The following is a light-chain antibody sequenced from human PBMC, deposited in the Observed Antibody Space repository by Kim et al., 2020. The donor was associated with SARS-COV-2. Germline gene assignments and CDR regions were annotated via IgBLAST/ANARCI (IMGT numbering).Light chain of an antibody. CDR1: QSIMSY. Sequence: SASVGDRVNITCRASQSIMSYLNWYQQKPGKAPKLLIYAASSLQSGVPSRFSGSGSGTDFSLTISSLQPEDFATYYCQQSYSTPYTFGQGTKLEI. V-gene: IGKV1-39*01. CDR2: AAS. CDR3: QQSYSTPYT. J-gene: IGKJ2*01.